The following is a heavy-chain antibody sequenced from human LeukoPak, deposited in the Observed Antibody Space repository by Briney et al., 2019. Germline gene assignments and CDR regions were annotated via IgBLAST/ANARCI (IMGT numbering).Heavy chain of an antibody. Sequence: PSETLSLTCAVYGGSFSGDFWSWIRQSPGKGLEWIGEINHGGSTTYNPSLQSRVTMSVDTSTNQISLKMTSVTAADTAVYYCASSPRIQLWLSNVYYFDYWGQGTLVTVSS. CDR3: ASSPRIQLWLSNVYYFDY. D-gene: IGHD5-18*01. V-gene: IGHV4-34*01. J-gene: IGHJ4*02. CDR1: GGSFSGDF. CDR2: INHGGST.